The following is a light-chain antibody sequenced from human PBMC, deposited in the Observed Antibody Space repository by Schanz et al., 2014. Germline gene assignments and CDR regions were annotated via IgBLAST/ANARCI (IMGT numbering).Light chain of an antibody. CDR1: QSIKSQ. Sequence: EVVLTQSPATLSLSPGERATLSCRASQSIKSQLAWYQQKPGQAPRLLIYDASNRATGIPARFSGSGSGADFTLTISGLEPEDFAVYYCQQYGSSPKTFGQGTKVEIK. V-gene: IGKV3-20*01. CDR2: DAS. J-gene: IGKJ1*01. CDR3: QQYGSSPKT.